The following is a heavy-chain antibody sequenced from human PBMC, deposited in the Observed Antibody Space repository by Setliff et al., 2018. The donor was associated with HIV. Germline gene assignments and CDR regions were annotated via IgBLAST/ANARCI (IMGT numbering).Heavy chain of an antibody. J-gene: IGHJ4*02. CDR2: INPNNGGT. Sequence: ASVKVSCKASGYTFSGYYMHWVRQAPGQGLEWMGWINPNNGGTNYAQKFQGRVTMTGDTSISTVYMELSSLRSDDTAVYYCARDGLLVAGIRFDYWGQGTLVTVSS. CDR3: ARDGLLVAGIRFDY. V-gene: IGHV1-2*02. D-gene: IGHD6-19*01. CDR1: GYTFSGYY.